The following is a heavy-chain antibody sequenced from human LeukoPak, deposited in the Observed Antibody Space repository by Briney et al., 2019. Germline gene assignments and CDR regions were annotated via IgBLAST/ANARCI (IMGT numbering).Heavy chain of an antibody. CDR3: AREVEVGATDY. CDR1: GFTFSSYG. CDR2: IWYDGSNK. J-gene: IGHJ4*02. D-gene: IGHD1-26*01. V-gene: IGHV3-33*01. Sequence: LSGGSLRLSCAASGFTFSSYGMHWVHQAPGKGLEWVAVIWYDGSNKYYADSVKGRFTISRDNSKNTLYLQMNSLRAEDTAVYYCAREVEVGATDYWGQGTLVTVSS.